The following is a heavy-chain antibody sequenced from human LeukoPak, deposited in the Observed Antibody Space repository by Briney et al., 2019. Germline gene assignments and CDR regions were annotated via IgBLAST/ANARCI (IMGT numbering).Heavy chain of an antibody. CDR2: ISGSGGNT. V-gene: IGHV3-23*01. D-gene: IGHD4-11*01. J-gene: IGHJ4*02. CDR1: GFTFSSYA. CDR3: ANPPTVTGFDY. Sequence: GGPLRLSCAASGFTFSSYAMSWVRQAPGKGLQWVSSISGSGGNTYYADSVKGRFTISRDNSKNTLYLQMNSLRAEDTAVYYCANPPTVTGFDYWGQGTLVTVSS.